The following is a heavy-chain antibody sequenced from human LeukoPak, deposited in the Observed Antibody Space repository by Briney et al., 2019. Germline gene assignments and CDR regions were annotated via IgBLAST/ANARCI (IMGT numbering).Heavy chain of an antibody. CDR3: AELGITMIGGV. CDR1: GFIFSSYE. D-gene: IGHD3-10*02. CDR2: ISSSGSTI. J-gene: IGHJ6*04. Sequence: GGSLRLSCAASGFIFSSYEMNWVRQAPGKGLEWVSYISSSGSTIYYADSVKGRFTISRDNAKNSLYLQKNSLRAEDTAVYYCAELGITMIGGVWGKGTTVTISS. V-gene: IGHV3-48*03.